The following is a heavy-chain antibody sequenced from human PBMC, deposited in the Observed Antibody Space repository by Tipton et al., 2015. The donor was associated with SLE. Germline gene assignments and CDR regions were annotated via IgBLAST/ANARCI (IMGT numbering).Heavy chain of an antibody. J-gene: IGHJ4*02. CDR3: ARGYYDFWSGPPFDF. Sequence: TLSLTCAVYGGSFSGYYWSWIRQPPGNGLEWIGEVNHSGSTNYNPSLKSRVTIFVDTSKNQFSLKLSSVTAADTAVYYCARGYYDFWSGPPFDFWGQGTLVTVSS. CDR1: GGSFSGYY. CDR2: VNHSGST. D-gene: IGHD3-3*01. V-gene: IGHV4-34*01.